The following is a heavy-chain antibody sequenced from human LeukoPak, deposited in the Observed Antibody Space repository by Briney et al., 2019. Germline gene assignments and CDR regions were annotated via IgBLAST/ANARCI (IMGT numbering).Heavy chain of an antibody. Sequence: GGSLRLSCAASGFTFSSYSMNWVRQAPGKGLEWVSSISSSSNYIFYADSVKGRFTISRDNAKNSLYLQMNSLRAEDTAVYYCARGLGTYGFFYASDIWGQGTMVTVSS. CDR3: ARGLGTYGFFYASDI. J-gene: IGHJ3*02. V-gene: IGHV3-21*01. CDR2: ISSSSNYI. D-gene: IGHD3-10*01. CDR1: GFTFSSYS.